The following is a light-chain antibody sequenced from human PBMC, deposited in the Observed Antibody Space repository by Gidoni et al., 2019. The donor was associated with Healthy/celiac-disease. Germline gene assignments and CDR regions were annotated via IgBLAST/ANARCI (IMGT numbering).Light chain of an antibody. J-gene: IGKJ1*01. V-gene: IGKV1-39*01. CDR2: AAS. CDR1: QSISSY. CDR3: QQSYSTPRT. Sequence: DIQMTPSPSSLSASVGDRVTITCRASQSISSYLNWYQHKPGKAPKLLIYAASSLQSGVPSRFSVSGSGTDFTLTISSLQPEDFATYYCQQSYSTPRTFGQGTKVEIK.